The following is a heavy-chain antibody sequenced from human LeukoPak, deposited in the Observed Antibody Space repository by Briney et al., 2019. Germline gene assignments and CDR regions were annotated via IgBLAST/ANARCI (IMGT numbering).Heavy chain of an antibody. CDR3: ARLFPYYDFWSGYSMYYFDY. Sequence: SETLSLTCSVSGDSISTSSYYWGWIRQPPGKGLEWIGTIYYSGSTYYNPSLTSRVTISVDTSKNQFSLKLSSVTAADTAVYYCARLFPYYDFWSGYSMYYFDYWGQGTLVTVSS. CDR2: IYYSGST. V-gene: IGHV4-39*07. CDR1: GDSISTSSYY. D-gene: IGHD3-3*01. J-gene: IGHJ4*02.